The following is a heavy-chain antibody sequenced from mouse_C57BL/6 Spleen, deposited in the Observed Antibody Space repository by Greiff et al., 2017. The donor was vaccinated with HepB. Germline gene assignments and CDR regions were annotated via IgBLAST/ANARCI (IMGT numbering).Heavy chain of an antibody. Sequence: VQLQQSGAELVRPGSSVKLSCKASGYTFTSYWMDWVKQRPGQGLEWIGNIYPSDSETHYNQKFKDKATLTVDKSSSTAYMQLSSLTSEDSAVYYCARLVKVGYYYAMDYWGQGTSVTVSS. CDR1: GYTFTSYW. CDR2: IYPSDSET. J-gene: IGHJ4*01. D-gene: IGHD1-3*01. CDR3: ARLVKVGYYYAMDY. V-gene: IGHV1-61*01.